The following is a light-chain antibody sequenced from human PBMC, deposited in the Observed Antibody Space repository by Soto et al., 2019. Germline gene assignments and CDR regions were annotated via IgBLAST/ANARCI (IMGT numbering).Light chain of an antibody. CDR3: QQRSGWPLT. Sequence: EIVLTQSPATLSLSPGERATLSCRASQSVGTSLAWFQQKRGQAPRLLINDASKRATGIPGRFSGSGSGTDFTLTISSLEPEDFAVYYCQQRSGWPLTFGGGTRVEIK. J-gene: IGKJ4*01. CDR1: QSVGTS. CDR2: DAS. V-gene: IGKV3-11*01.